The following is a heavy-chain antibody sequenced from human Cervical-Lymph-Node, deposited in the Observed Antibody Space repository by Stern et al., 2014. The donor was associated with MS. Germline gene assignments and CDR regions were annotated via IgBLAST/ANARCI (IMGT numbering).Heavy chain of an antibody. V-gene: IGHV1-3*01. Sequence: QDQLVQSGTDVKKTGASVKVSCKTSGYTFTSYAVHWVRQAPGQKPEWMGWIDPANAKTKYSPKFQGRLIITRDTGTTTAYMELSSLRSEDTALYYCATAGRESFDYWGQGTLVTVSS. CDR3: ATAGRESFDY. CDR2: IDPANAKT. J-gene: IGHJ4*02. CDR1: GYTFTSYA. D-gene: IGHD3-10*01.